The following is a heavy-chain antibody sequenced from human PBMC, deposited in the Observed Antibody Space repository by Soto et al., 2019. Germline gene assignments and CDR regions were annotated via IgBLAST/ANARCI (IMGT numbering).Heavy chain of an antibody. CDR3: ARTRREWELLVNFDY. V-gene: IGHV3-48*03. Sequence: GGSLRLSCAASGFTFSSYEMNWVRQAPGKGLEWVSYISSSGSAIYYADSVKGRFTISRDNAKNSLYLQMNSLRAEDTAVYYCARTRREWELLVNFDYWGQGTLVTVSS. CDR1: GFTFSSYE. CDR2: ISSSGSAI. D-gene: IGHD1-26*01. J-gene: IGHJ4*02.